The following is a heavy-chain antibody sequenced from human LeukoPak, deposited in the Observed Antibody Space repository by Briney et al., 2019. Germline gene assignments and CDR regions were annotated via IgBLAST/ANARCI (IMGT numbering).Heavy chain of an antibody. CDR2: IYYSGST. D-gene: IGHD3-10*01. CDR3: ARVSEGYGSGSPTYYFDY. J-gene: IGHJ4*02. Sequence: PSQTLSLTCTVSGGSISSGDYYWSWIRQHPGKGLEWIGYIYYSGSTYYNPSLKSRVTISVDTSKNQFSLKLSSVTAADTAVYYCARVSEGYGSGSPTYYFDYWGQGTLVTVSS. CDR1: GGSISSGDYY. V-gene: IGHV4-31*03.